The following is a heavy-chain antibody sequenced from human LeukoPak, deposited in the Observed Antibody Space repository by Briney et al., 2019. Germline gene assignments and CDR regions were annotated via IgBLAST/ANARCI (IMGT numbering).Heavy chain of an antibody. V-gene: IGHV4-38-2*01. CDR2: IYHGGRT. D-gene: IGHD6-19*01. J-gene: IGHJ4*02. CDR1: GYSISSGYY. Sequence: SETLSLTCAVSGYSISSGYYWGWIRQPPGKGLEWIGSIYHGGRTYYNPSLKSRVTMAIDTSNNHLSLELRSVTAADTAVYYCARGPRGLGMAGTFDYWGQGTLVTVSS. CDR3: ARGPRGLGMAGTFDY.